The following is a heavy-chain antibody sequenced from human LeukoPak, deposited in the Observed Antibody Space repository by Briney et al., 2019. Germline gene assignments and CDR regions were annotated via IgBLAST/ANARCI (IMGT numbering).Heavy chain of an antibody. CDR2: ISAYNGNT. D-gene: IGHD1-1*01. CDR3: ARDKRGTYYYYYYGMDV. V-gene: IGHV1-18*01. Sequence: ASVKVSCKASGYTFTSYGISWVRQAPGQGLEWMGWISAYNGNTNYAQKLQGRVTMTTDTSTSTAYMELRSLRSVDTAVYYCARDKRGTYYYYYYGMDVWGQGTTVTVSS. CDR1: GYTFTSYG. J-gene: IGHJ6*02.